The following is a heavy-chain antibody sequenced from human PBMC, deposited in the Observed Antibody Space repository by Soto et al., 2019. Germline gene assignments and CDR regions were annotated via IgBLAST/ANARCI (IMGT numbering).Heavy chain of an antibody. J-gene: IGHJ4*02. D-gene: IGHD1-26*01. CDR3: AKDHSAYGVWGAYFEY. V-gene: IGHV3-30*18. Sequence: GGSLRLSCAASGFTFSSYGMHWVRQAPGKGLEWVAIISDDGSNKYYADSVKGRFTISRDNSMNTLYLQMNSLRAEETAVYCCAKDHSAYGVWGAYFEYWGQGTL. CDR1: GFTFSSYG. CDR2: ISDDGSNK.